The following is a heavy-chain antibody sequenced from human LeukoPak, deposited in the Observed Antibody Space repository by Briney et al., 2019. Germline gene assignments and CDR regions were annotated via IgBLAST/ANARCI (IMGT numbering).Heavy chain of an antibody. Sequence: PSETLSLTCSVSGGSTGSDYWSWIRQPPGKGLEWIAYVYYSGVTSYNPSLKSRVAISIDTSKNQFSLNLTSVTAADTAVYYCARLSLHCSGGSCYRGAFDSWGQGTLVTASS. D-gene: IGHD2-15*01. J-gene: IGHJ4*02. V-gene: IGHV4-59*08. CDR3: ARLSLHCSGGSCYRGAFDS. CDR2: VYYSGVT. CDR1: GGSTGSDY.